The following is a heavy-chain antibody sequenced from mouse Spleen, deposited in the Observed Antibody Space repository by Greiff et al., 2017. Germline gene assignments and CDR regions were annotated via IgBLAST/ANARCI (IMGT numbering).Heavy chain of an antibody. Sequence: VKLVESGPGLVAPSQSLSITCTVSGFSLTSYAISWVRQPPGKGLEWLGVIWTGGGTNYNSALKSRLSISKDNSKSQVFLKMNSLQTDDTARYYCARIGGNYGYWYFDVWGTGTTVTVSS. CDR2: IWTGGGT. CDR1: GFSLTSYA. J-gene: IGHJ1*03. D-gene: IGHD2-1*01. V-gene: IGHV2-9-1*01. CDR3: ARIGGNYGYWYFDV.